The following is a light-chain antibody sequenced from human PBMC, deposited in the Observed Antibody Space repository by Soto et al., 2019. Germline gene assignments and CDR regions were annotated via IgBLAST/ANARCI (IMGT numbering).Light chain of an antibody. CDR2: NVS. CDR3: TSSTSGSLYV. CDR1: SSDVGGYNY. J-gene: IGLJ1*01. Sequence: QSVLSQAASVSGSPGQSITISCTGTSSDVGGYNYVSWYQQFPGKVPKLLLYNVSNRPSGVPNRFSGSKSGTTASLTFSCPQAEDEADYFCTSSTSGSLYVFGTGTKVTV. V-gene: IGLV2-14*01.